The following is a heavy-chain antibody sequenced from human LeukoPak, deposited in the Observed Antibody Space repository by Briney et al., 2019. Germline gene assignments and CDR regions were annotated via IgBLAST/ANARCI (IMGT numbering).Heavy chain of an antibody. Sequence: PSQTLSLTCTVSNGSISSDTYFWSWIRQPAGKGLEWIGRMSSSGISTYSPSLKSRVTISIDTSRNQFSMNLNSVTAADTAVYYCARGGLLEYYYDSSGTFDYWGQGTLVTVSS. CDR3: ARGGLLEYYYDSSGTFDY. J-gene: IGHJ4*02. V-gene: IGHV4-61*02. CDR2: MSSSGIS. CDR1: NGSISSDTYF. D-gene: IGHD3-22*01.